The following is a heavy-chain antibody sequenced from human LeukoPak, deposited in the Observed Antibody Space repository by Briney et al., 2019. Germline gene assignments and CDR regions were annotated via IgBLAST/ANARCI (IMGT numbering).Heavy chain of an antibody. CDR2: IYYSGNP. J-gene: IGHJ6*02. V-gene: IGHV4-59*01. Sequence: PSETLSLTCTVSGGSISSYYWSWIRQPPGKGLEWIGYIYYSGNPNYNPSLKSRVTISVDTSKNQFSLKLSSVTAADTAVFFCARFPLLGYCRSTSCYYYYYGMDVWGQGTMVTVSS. D-gene: IGHD2-2*01. CDR1: GGSISSYY. CDR3: ARFPLLGYCRSTSCYYYYYGMDV.